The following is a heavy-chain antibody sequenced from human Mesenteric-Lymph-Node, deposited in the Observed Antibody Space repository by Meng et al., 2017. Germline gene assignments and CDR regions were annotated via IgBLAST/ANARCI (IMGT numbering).Heavy chain of an antibody. J-gene: IGHJ6*02. CDR2: IYYSGST. D-gene: IGHD5-24*01. Sequence: SETLSLTCTVSGGSISSSSYYWGWIRQPPGKGLEWIGSIYYSGSTYYNPSLKSRVTISVDTSKNQFSLKLSSVTAADTAVYYCARERWLQGYYYYDMDVWGQGTTVTVSS. V-gene: IGHV4-39*07. CDR1: GGSISSSSYY. CDR3: ARERWLQGYYYYDMDV.